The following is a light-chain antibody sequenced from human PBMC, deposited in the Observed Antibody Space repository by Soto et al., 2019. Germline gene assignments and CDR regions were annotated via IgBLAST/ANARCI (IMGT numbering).Light chain of an antibody. CDR2: DVS. CDR3: SSYAGTYIV. Sequence: QPVLTQPPSASGSPGQSVAISCTGTSSDVGGYDYVSWYQQHPGKAPKLMIYDVSKRPSGVPDRFSGSKSGNTASLTVSGLQAEDEADYYCSSYAGTYIVFGTGTKLTVL. CDR1: SSDVGGYDY. J-gene: IGLJ1*01. V-gene: IGLV2-8*01.